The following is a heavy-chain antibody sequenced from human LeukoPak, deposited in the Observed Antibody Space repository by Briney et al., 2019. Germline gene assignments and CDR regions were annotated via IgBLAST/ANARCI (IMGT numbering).Heavy chain of an antibody. V-gene: IGHV4-34*01. Sequence: SETLSLTCAVYGGSFSGYYWSWIRQPPGKGLEWIGEINHSGSTNYNPSLKSRVTISVDTSKNQLSLKLSSVTAADTAVYYCARADGYCSSTSCPGYSYNFDYWGQGTLVTVSS. CDR3: ARADGYCSSTSCPGYSYNFDY. CDR2: INHSGST. CDR1: GGSFSGYY. D-gene: IGHD2-2*01. J-gene: IGHJ4*02.